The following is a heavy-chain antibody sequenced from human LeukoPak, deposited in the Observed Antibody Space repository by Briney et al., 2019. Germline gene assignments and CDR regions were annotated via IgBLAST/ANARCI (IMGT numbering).Heavy chain of an antibody. Sequence: PGGSLRLSCAASGFTFSSYWMHWVRHAPGKGLVWVSRINSDGSSTSYADSVKGRFTISRDNAKNTLYLQMNSLRAEDTAVYYCARDAPIYYDFWSGYSANWFDPWGQGTLVTVSS. D-gene: IGHD3-3*01. J-gene: IGHJ5*02. CDR3: ARDAPIYYDFWSGYSANWFDP. CDR2: INSDGSST. CDR1: GFTFSSYW. V-gene: IGHV3-74*01.